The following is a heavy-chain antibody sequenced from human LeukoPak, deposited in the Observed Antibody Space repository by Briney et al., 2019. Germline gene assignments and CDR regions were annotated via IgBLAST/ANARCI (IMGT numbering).Heavy chain of an antibody. Sequence: SVKVSCKASGGTFSSCAISWVRQAPGQGLEWMGGIIPIFGTANYAQKFQGRVTITADESTSRAYMELSSLRSEDTAVYYCARGEPGYDSSGYYYDYWGQGTLVTVSS. V-gene: IGHV1-69*13. CDR2: IIPIFGTA. CDR1: GGTFSSCA. CDR3: ARGEPGYDSSGYYYDY. J-gene: IGHJ4*02. D-gene: IGHD3-22*01.